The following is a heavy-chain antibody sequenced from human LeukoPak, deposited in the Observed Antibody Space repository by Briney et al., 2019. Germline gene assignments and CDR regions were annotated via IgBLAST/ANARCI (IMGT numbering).Heavy chain of an antibody. CDR3: ARGARGGVNNYFDY. V-gene: IGHV3-21*01. J-gene: IGHJ4*02. CDR1: GFTFSSYS. Sequence: GGSLRLSCAASGFTFSSYSMNWVRQAPGKGPEWVSSISSSSSYIYYADSVKGRFTISRDNAKNSLYLQMNSLRAEDTAVYYCARGARGGVNNYFDYWGQGTLVTVSS. D-gene: IGHD3-16*01. CDR2: ISSSSSYI.